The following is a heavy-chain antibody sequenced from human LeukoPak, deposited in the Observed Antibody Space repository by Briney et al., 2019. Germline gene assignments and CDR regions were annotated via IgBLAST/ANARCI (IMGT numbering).Heavy chain of an antibody. V-gene: IGHV1-2*02. D-gene: IGHD3-10*01. CDR2: INPNSGGT. J-gene: IGHJ4*02. CDR1: GYTFTSYY. CDR3: ARGLITMVRGVIITLGY. Sequence: PGASVKVSCKASGYTFTSYYMHWVRQAPGQGLEWMGWINPNSGGTNYAQKFQGRVTMTRDASISTAYMELSRLRSDDTAVYYCARGLITMVRGVIITLGYWGQGTLVTVSS.